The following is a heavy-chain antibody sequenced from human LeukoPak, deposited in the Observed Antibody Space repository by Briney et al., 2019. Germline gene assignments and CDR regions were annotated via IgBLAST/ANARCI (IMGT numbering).Heavy chain of an antibody. CDR2: IYYSGST. CDR1: GYSISSGYY. Sequence: SETLSLTCTVSGYSISSGYYWSWIRQPPGKGLEWIGYIYYSGSTNYNPSLKSRVTISVDTSKNQFSLKLSSVTAADTAVYYCARTISIAAQPLDAFDIWGQGTMVTVSS. V-gene: IGHV4-61*01. CDR3: ARTISIAAQPLDAFDI. J-gene: IGHJ3*02. D-gene: IGHD6-6*01.